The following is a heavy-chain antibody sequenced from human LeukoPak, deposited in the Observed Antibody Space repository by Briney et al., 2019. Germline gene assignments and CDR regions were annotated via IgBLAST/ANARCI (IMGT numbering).Heavy chain of an antibody. D-gene: IGHD6-19*01. CDR3: ARGLISGWYYFDY. V-gene: IGHV1-2*02. CDR1: GYTFTGYY. Sequence: GASVKVSCKASGYTFTGYYMHWVRQAPGQGLEWMGWINPNSGGTNYAQKFQGRVTMTRDTSISTAYMELSRLRSDDTAVYYCARGLISGWYYFDYWGQGARVTVSS. J-gene: IGHJ4*02. CDR2: INPNSGGT.